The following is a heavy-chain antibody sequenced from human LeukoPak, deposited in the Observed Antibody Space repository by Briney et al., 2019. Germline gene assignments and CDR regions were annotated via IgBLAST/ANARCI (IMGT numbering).Heavy chain of an antibody. D-gene: IGHD5-18*01. V-gene: IGHV4-34*01. CDR3: ARGSDTAFLAFDI. CDR2: INHSGGT. Sequence: SETLSLTCGVSGGPFNSYYWSWIRQPAGKGLEWIGEINHSGGTNYNPSLKSRVTISVDTSKNQFSLKLSSVTAADTAVYYCARGSDTAFLAFDIWGQGTMVTVSS. CDR1: GGPFNSYY. J-gene: IGHJ3*02.